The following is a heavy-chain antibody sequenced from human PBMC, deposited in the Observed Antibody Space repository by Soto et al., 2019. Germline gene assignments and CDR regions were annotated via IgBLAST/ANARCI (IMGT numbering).Heavy chain of an antibody. D-gene: IGHD2-21*02. CDR1: GFTFSYYW. Sequence: EVQLVESEGGLVQPGGSLRLSCAASGFTFSYYWMHWVRQAPGQGLVWVSSIHSDGSSTTYADSVKGRFTISRDNAKNTLYLQMNSLRAEDTAVYYCARGDRGAFDLWGQGTMVTVSS. CDR3: ARGDRGAFDL. J-gene: IGHJ3*01. CDR2: IHSDGSST. V-gene: IGHV3-74*01.